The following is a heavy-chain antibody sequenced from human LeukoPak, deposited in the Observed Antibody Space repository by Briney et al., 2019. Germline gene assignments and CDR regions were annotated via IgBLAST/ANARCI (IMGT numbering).Heavy chain of an antibody. J-gene: IGHJ4*02. D-gene: IGHD5-12*01. V-gene: IGHV3-30*02. Sequence: PGGSLRLSCAASGFTFSSYGMHWVRQAPGKGLEWVAFIRYDGSNKYYADSVKGRFTISRDNSKNTLYLQMNSLRAEDTAVYYCAKDMLYSSYYFDYWGQGTLVTVSS. CDR3: AKDMLYSSYYFDY. CDR1: GFTFSSYG. CDR2: IRYDGSNK.